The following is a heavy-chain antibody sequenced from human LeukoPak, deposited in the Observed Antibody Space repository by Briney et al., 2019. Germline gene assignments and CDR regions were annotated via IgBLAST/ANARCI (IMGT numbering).Heavy chain of an antibody. J-gene: IGHJ4*02. V-gene: IGHV1-46*01. CDR1: GYTFTSFY. D-gene: IGHD3-10*01. CDR2: INPSGGST. Sequence: VASVKVSCKASGYTFTSFYMHWVRQAPGQGLEWMGIINPSGGSTSYAQKFQGRVTMTRDTSTSTVYMELSSLRSEDTAVYYCARDEWFGELSVRQYGYWGQGTLVTVSS. CDR3: ARDEWFGELSVRQYGY.